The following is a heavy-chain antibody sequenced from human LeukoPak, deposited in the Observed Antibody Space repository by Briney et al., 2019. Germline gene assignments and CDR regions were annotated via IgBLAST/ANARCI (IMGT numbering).Heavy chain of an antibody. V-gene: IGHV7-4-1*02. CDR1: GYTFTGYF. CDR3: AREVAPGGFDY. D-gene: IGHD4-23*01. Sequence: ASVKVSCKASGYTFTGYFIHWVRQAPGQGLEWMGWINTNTGNPTYAQGFTGRFVSSLDTSVSTAYLQISSLKAEDTALYYCAREVAPGGFDYWGQGTLVTVSS. CDR2: INTNTGNP. J-gene: IGHJ4*02.